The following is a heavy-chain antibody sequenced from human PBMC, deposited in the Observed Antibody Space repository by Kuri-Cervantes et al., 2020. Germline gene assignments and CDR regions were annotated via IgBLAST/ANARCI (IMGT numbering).Heavy chain of an antibody. V-gene: IGHV1-45*02. CDR3: ARVLVQLWPRGYYYYYMDV. J-gene: IGHJ6*03. D-gene: IGHD5-18*01. Sequence: SVKVSCKASGYTFAYRYLHWVRQAPGQALEWMGWITPFNGNTNYAQKFQDRVTITRDRSMSTAYMELSSLRSDDTAVYYCARVLVQLWPRGYYYYYMDVWGKGTTVTVSS. CDR1: GYTFAYRY. CDR2: ITPFNGNT.